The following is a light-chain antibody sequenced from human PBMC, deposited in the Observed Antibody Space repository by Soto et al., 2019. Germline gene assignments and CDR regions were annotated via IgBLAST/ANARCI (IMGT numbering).Light chain of an antibody. CDR3: MQNKQLPVT. CDR1: QSPLHSDGKTH. V-gene: IGKV2D-29*01. Sequence: DAVLIQSPVSLPVTLGQPASISCRSTQSPLHSDGKTHLYWYLQRPGQPPRLLISEVSKRAPGVPDRFSGSGSVTDFTLKISRVEAEDVGVYYCMQNKQLPVTFGQGTKVDIK. CDR2: EVS. J-gene: IGKJ1*01.